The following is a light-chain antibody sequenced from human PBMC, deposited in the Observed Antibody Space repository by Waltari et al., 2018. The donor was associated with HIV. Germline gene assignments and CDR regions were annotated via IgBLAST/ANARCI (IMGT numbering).Light chain of an antibody. J-gene: IGKJ3*01. Sequence: EIVLTQSPATLSLSPGERASQSVSSYLAWYQQKPGQAPRLLIYDASNRATGIPARFSGSGSGTDFTLTISSLEPEDFAVYYCQQRRTFGPGTKVDIK. V-gene: IGKV3-11*01. CDR3: QQRRT. CDR2: DAS. CDR1: QSVSSY.